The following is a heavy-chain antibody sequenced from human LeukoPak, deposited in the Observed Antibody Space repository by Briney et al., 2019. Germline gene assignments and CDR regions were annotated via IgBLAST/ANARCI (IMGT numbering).Heavy chain of an antibody. D-gene: IGHD5-12*01. CDR2: INPNSGGT. J-gene: IGHJ4*02. CDR1: GYTFTGYY. CDR3: ARAMDSGYDPSLDY. V-gene: IGHV1-2*02. Sequence: ASVNVSCKASGYTFTGYYMYWVRQAPGQGLEWMGWINPNSGGTNYAQQFQGRVTMIRDTSISTAYMELRRLRSDDTAVYYCARAMDSGYDPSLDYWGQGTLVTVSS.